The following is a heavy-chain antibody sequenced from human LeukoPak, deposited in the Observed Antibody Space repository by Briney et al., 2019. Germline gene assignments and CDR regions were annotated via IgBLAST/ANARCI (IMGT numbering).Heavy chain of an antibody. V-gene: IGHV3-13*03. CDR3: ARVLRYCSGGNCYSGGLGYMDV. D-gene: IGHD2-15*01. CDR2: IGTAGDT. Sequence: GGSLRLSCAACGFTFSSYDMHWVRQATGKGLEWVSAIGTAGDTYYPGSVKGQFTISRDNAKNSLFLQMNSLRAEDTAVYYCARVLRYCSGGNCYSGGLGYMDVWGKGTTVTISS. J-gene: IGHJ6*03. CDR1: GFTFSSYD.